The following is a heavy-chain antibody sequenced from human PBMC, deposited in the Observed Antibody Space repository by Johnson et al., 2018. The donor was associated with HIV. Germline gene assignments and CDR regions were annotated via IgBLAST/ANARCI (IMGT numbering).Heavy chain of an antibody. V-gene: IGHV3-7*01. CDR2: IKQDGSEK. D-gene: IGHD6-13*01. J-gene: IGHJ3*02. CDR3: ARGVPIAAAGHDAFDI. Sequence: VQLVESGGGLIQPGGSLRLSCAASGFTVSSNYMSWVRQAPGKGLEWVANIKQDGSEKYYVDSVKGRFTISRDNAKNSLYLQMNSLRAGDTAVYYCARGVPIAAAGHDAFDIWGQGTMVTVSS. CDR1: GFTVSSNY.